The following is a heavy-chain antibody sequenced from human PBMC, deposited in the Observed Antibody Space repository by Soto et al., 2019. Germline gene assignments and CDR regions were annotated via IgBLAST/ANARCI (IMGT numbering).Heavy chain of an antibody. V-gene: IGHV3-23*01. CDR3: SRAPGDFYYMDV. CDR2: ISSGGRST. CDR1: GFTFSDYS. J-gene: IGHJ6*03. Sequence: EVQLLESGGGLVQAGGSLRLSCAASGFTFSDYSMNWVRQAPGRGLEWVSTISSGGRSTYYADSVQGRFTISRDNSNEKVYLQVNSLRAEDTAFYYCSRAPGDFYYMDVWGKGTTVTVSS.